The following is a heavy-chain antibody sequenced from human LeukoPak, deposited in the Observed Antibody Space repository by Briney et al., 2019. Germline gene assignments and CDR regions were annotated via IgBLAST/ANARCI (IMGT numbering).Heavy chain of an antibody. V-gene: IGHV1-69*05. D-gene: IGHD1-26*01. CDR2: VIPIFGTA. CDR1: GGTFSSYA. J-gene: IGHJ3*02. Sequence: SVKVSCKASGGTFSSYAISWVRQAPGQGLEWMGGVIPIFGTANYAQKFQGRVTITTDESTSTAYMELSSLRSEDTAVYYCARDHFRIVGATRAFDIWGQGTMVTVSS. CDR3: ARDHFRIVGATRAFDI.